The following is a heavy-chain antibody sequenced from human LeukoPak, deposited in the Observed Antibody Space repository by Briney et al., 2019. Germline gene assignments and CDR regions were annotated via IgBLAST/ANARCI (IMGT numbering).Heavy chain of an antibody. D-gene: IGHD3-10*01. J-gene: IGHJ5*02. CDR2: ISSSSSSYI. CDR3: ARASMVRGVGWFDP. V-gene: IGHV3-21*01. Sequence: GGSLRLSCAASGFTFSSYSMNWVRQAPGKGLEWVSSISSSSSSYIYYADSVKGRFTISRDNAKNSLYLQMNSLRAEDTAVYYCARASMVRGVGWFDPWGQGTLVTVSS. CDR1: GFTFSSYS.